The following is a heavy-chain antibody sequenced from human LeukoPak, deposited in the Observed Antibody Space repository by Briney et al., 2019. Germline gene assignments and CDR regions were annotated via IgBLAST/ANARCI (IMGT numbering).Heavy chain of an antibody. CDR3: AKDAAGPEF. CDR1: GFTFSSYG. CDR2: IWYDGSNK. Sequence: PGGSLRLSCAASGFTFSSYGMHWVRQAPGKGLEWVAVIWYDGSNKYYADSVKGRFTISRDNSKNTLFLQMSSLRVEDTAMYYCAKDAAGPEFWGQGTLVTVSS. J-gene: IGHJ4*02. D-gene: IGHD6-13*01. V-gene: IGHV3-33*06.